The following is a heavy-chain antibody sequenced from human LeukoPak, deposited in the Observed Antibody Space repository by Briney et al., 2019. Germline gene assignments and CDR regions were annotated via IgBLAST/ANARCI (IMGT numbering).Heavy chain of an antibody. D-gene: IGHD6-13*01. V-gene: IGHV3-7*03. CDR1: GFPFNAYW. CDR2: IRQDGDTK. CDR3: ARSLPYGTTWYGRSDF. J-gene: IGHJ4*02. Sequence: GGSPRLSCAASGFPFNAYWMTWVRQAPGKGLEWVANIRQDGDTKYYVDSVKGRFTISRDNAMNSLYLQMNSLRAEDTAIYYCARSLPYGTTWYGRSDFWGQGTLVTVSS.